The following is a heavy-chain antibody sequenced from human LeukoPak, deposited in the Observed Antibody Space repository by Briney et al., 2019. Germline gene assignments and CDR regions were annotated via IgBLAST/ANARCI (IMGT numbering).Heavy chain of an antibody. V-gene: IGHV3-20*04. Sequence: PGGSLRLSCADSGYTFGDYGMSWVRQVPGKGLEWVSGTNRRGDITGYADFVKGRFTISRDNAKNSLYLQMNSLRVEDTAIYFCTRGRGSTAKWGQGTLVTVSS. J-gene: IGHJ4*02. CDR3: TRGRGSTAK. CDR1: GYTFGDYG. D-gene: IGHD1-26*01. CDR2: TNRRGDIT.